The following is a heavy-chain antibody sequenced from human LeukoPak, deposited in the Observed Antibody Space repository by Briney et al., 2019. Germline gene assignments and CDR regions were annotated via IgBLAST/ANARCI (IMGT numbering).Heavy chain of an antibody. D-gene: IGHD5-12*01. CDR3: ARVSRGYSGSGYMDV. CDR2: IYYSGST. J-gene: IGHJ6*03. Sequence: SETLSLTCTVSGGSISSSSYYWGWIRQPPGKGLEWIGSIYYSGSTYYNPSLKSRVTISVDTSKNQFSLKLSSVTAADTAVYYYARVSRGYSGSGYMDVWGKGTTVTVYS. CDR1: GGSISSSSYY. V-gene: IGHV4-39*07.